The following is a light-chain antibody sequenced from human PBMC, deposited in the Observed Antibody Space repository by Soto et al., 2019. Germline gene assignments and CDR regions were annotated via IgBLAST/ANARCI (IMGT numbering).Light chain of an antibody. CDR2: GAS. CDR3: QQYGSSQYT. J-gene: IGKJ2*01. CDR1: QTVISSS. Sequence: EIVLTQSPGTLSLSPGERATLSCRASQTVISSSLAWYQQKPGQAPRLLIYGASSRATGIPDRFSGSGSGTDFTLTISRLEPEDFAVYYCQQYGSSQYTFGQATKVEIK. V-gene: IGKV3-20*01.